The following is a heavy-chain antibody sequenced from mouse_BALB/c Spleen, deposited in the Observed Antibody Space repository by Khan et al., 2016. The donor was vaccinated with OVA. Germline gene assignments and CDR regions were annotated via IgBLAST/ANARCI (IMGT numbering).Heavy chain of an antibody. J-gene: IGHJ4*01. Sequence: VQLQQSGPELVKPGASVKMSCKTSGYTFTNYLMHWVKQKPGQGLEWIGYINPYNDGTKYNENFRGKATLTSDKSSSTAYMELSSLTSEDSAVYYCERYASTRYYAMDYWGQGTSVTVSS. CDR2: INPYNDGT. CDR1: GYTFTNYL. V-gene: IGHV1S136*01. D-gene: IGHD1-1*01. CDR3: ERYASTRYYAMDY.